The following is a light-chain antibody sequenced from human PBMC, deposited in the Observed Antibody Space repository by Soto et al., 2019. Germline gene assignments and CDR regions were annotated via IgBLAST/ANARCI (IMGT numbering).Light chain of an antibody. CDR2: GVS. J-gene: IGKJ5*01. CDR1: LSVSSN. CDR3: QQHNNWPLT. Sequence: EIVMTQSPATLSVSAGERVTLSCRASLSVSSNLAWYQQKPGQAPRLLIYGVSTRATGISARFSGSGSGTEFTLTISSLQSEDFAVYYCQQHNNWPLTFGQGTRVE. V-gene: IGKV3D-15*01.